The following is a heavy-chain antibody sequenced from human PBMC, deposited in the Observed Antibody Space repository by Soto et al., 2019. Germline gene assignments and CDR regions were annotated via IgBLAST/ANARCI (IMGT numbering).Heavy chain of an antibody. CDR3: ARLASFGTLNCFDP. Sequence: QVQLVQSGAEVKEPGASVRVSCKASGYTFIHYDISWVRQATGQGLEWMGWMNPGSGKTGYANKFQGRVTMSRDASNSTAHLELSSLTSEDTDVYYCARLASFGTLNCFDPWGQGSLDSVSS. V-gene: IGHV1-8*02. D-gene: IGHD3-16*01. CDR2: MNPGSGKT. J-gene: IGHJ5*02. CDR1: GYTFIHYD.